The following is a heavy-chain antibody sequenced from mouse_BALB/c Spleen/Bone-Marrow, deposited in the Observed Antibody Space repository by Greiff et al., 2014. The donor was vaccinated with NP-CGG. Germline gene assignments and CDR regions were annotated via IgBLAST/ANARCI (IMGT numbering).Heavy chain of an antibody. V-gene: IGHV14-3*02. D-gene: IGHD2-9*01. Sequence: VQLQQPGAELVKPGASVKLSCTASGFNIKDTYMHWVKQRPEQGLEWIGRIDPANGNTKYDPKFQGKATITADTSSNTAYLQLSSLPSEDTAVYYCTTYYGSRFTYWGRGTLVTVSA. CDR3: TTYYGSRFTY. CDR1: GFNIKDTY. CDR2: IDPANGNT. J-gene: IGHJ3*01.